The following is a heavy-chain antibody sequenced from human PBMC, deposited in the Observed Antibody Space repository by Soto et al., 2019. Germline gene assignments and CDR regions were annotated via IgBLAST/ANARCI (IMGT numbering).Heavy chain of an antibody. V-gene: IGHV3-48*03. CDR2: ISSSGSTI. J-gene: IGHJ6*02. Sequence: EVQLVESGGGLVQPGGSLRLSCAASGFTFSSYEMNWVRQAPGKGLEWVSYISSSGSTIYYADSVKGRFTISRDNAKNSLYLQMNSLRAEDTAVYYCARDSGGYYYYYYGMGVWGQGNTVTVSS. D-gene: IGHD3-16*01. CDR1: GFTFSSYE. CDR3: ARDSGGYYYYYYGMGV.